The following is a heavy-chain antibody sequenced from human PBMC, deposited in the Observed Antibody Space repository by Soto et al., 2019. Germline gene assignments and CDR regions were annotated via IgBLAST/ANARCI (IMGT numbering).Heavy chain of an antibody. D-gene: IGHD1-26*01. Sequence: EVQLVETGGGLIQPGGSLRLSCAASGFTVSDNDMTWVRHSPGKGLEWVSLIYSRGITRYVDSVKGRFTMSRDNSKNTLYLQMNSLSVEDTAVYYCAQRVGHWGQGTLVTVSS. CDR1: GFTVSDND. CDR2: IYSRGIT. CDR3: AQRVGH. V-gene: IGHV3-53*02. J-gene: IGHJ4*02.